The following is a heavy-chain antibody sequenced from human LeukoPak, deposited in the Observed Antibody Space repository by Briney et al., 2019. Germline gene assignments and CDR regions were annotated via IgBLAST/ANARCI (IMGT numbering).Heavy chain of an antibody. Sequence: GGSLRLSCAASGFNVSSNYMSWVRQAPGKGLEWVSVIYSGGSTYYADSVKGRFTISRHNSKNTLYLQLNSLRAEDTAVYYCGAVVVTATDYFDYWGQGTLVTVSS. V-gene: IGHV3-53*04. CDR3: GAVVVTATDYFDY. D-gene: IGHD2-21*02. J-gene: IGHJ4*02. CDR2: IYSGGST. CDR1: GFNVSSNY.